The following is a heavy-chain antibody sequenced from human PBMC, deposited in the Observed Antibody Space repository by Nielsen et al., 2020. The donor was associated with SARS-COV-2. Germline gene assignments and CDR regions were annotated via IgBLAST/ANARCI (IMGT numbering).Heavy chain of an antibody. Sequence: SETLSLTCTVSGGSISSYYWSWIRQPPGKGLEWIGYIYYSGSTYYNPSLKSRVTISVDTSKNQFSLKLSSVTAADTAVYYCAKQKKVGYGMDVWGQGTTVTVSS. CDR3: AKQKKVGYGMDV. V-gene: IGHV4-59*01. CDR1: GGSISSYY. D-gene: IGHD2-2*01. CDR2: IYYSGST. J-gene: IGHJ6*02.